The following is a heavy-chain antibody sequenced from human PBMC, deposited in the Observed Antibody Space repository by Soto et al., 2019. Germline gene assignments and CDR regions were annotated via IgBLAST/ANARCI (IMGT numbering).Heavy chain of an antibody. CDR3: ASDLSYSSGWRGLDY. Sequence: QLQLQESGSGLVKPSQTLSLTCAVSGGSISSGGYSWSWIRQPPGKGLEWIGYIYHSGSTYYNPSLKGRVTISVDRSKNQFSLKLSSVTAADTAVYYCASDLSYSSGWRGLDYWGQGTLVTVSS. CDR2: IYHSGST. CDR1: GGSISSGGYS. V-gene: IGHV4-30-2*01. J-gene: IGHJ4*02. D-gene: IGHD6-19*01.